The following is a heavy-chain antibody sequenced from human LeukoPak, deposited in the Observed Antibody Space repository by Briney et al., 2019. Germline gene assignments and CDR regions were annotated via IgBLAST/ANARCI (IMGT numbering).Heavy chain of an antibody. Sequence: GGSLRLSCAASGFTFSSYAMHWVRQAPGKGLEWVAVISYDGSNKYYADSVKGRFTISRDNSKNTLYLQMNSLRAEDTAVYYCARGIDYWGRGTLVTVSS. J-gene: IGHJ4*02. CDR3: ARGIDY. CDR1: GFTFSSYA. CDR2: ISYDGSNK. V-gene: IGHV3-30*04.